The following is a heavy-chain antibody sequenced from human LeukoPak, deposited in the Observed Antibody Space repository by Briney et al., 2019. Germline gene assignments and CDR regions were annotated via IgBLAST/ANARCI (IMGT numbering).Heavy chain of an antibody. Sequence: PSETLSLTCSVSGDSISTYYWSWIRKPPGQVLEWIGYMLYSGNTNYNPSLKSRLTISVDTSKNQFSLKLSSVTAADTAVYYCARVGAGSLDYWGQASLLTVSS. CDR2: MLYSGNT. J-gene: IGHJ4*02. V-gene: IGHV4-59*01. CDR3: ARVGAGSLDY. CDR1: GDSISTYY. D-gene: IGHD3-10*01.